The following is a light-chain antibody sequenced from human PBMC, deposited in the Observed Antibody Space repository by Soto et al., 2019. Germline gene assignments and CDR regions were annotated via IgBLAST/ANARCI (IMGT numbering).Light chain of an antibody. CDR3: FSKISGFVYG. Sequence: QSVLAQPSSVSGSFGQSITISCSGPNTDLGVYGYVSWYQHQPGKAPKLLIYDVNNRPSGISDRFSGSKSGDTAYLTISGLQAEDEADYFCFSKISGFVYGFGTGTKVNV. CDR2: DVN. V-gene: IGLV2-14*01. CDR1: NTDLGVYGY. J-gene: IGLJ1*01.